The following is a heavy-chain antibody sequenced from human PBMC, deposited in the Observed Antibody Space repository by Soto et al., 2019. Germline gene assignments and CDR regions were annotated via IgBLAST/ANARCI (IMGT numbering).Heavy chain of an antibody. CDR2: IKSKTDGGTT. CDR3: TTDQDTAMVPYYYYGMDV. D-gene: IGHD5-18*01. CDR1: GFTFSNAW. V-gene: IGHV3-15*01. J-gene: IGHJ6*02. Sequence: GGSLRLSCAASGFTFSNAWMSWVRQAPGKGLEWVGRIKSKTDGGTTDYAAPVKGRFTISRDDSKNTLYLQMNSLKTEDTAVYYCTTDQDTAMVPYYYYGMDVWGQGTTVTVSS.